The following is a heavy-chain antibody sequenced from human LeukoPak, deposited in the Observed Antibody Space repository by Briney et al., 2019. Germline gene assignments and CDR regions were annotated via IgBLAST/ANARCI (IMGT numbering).Heavy chain of an antibody. D-gene: IGHD3-22*01. J-gene: IGHJ4*02. V-gene: IGHV4-4*07. CDR1: GGSISSYY. CDR2: IYTSGST. Sequence: PSETLSLTSTVSGGSISSYYWSWIRQPAGKGLEWIGRIYTSGSTNYNPSLKSRVTMSVDTSKNQFSLKLSSVTAADTAVYYCARDRTVYYYDSSGPHTTGYYFDYWGQGTLVTVSS. CDR3: ARDRTVYYYDSSGPHTTGYYFDY.